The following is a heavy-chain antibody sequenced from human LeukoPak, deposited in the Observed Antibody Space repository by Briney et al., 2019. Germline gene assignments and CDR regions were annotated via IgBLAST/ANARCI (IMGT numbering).Heavy chain of an antibody. D-gene: IGHD6-19*01. CDR3: ARDRSGWSDAFDI. CDR1: GYTFTGYY. J-gene: IGHJ3*02. CDR2: INPSGGST. Sequence: ASVKVSCKASGYTFTGYYMHWVRQAPGQGLEWMGIINPSGGSTSYAQKFQGRVTMTRDMSTSTVYMELSSLRSEDTAVYYCARDRSGWSDAFDIWGQGTMVTVSS. V-gene: IGHV1-46*01.